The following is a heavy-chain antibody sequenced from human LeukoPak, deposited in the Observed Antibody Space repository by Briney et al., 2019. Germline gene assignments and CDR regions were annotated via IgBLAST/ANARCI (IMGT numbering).Heavy chain of an antibody. CDR2: MYASGST. CDR3: ARDQSGHGGHNIDAFDI. J-gene: IGHJ3*02. D-gene: IGHD3-16*01. Sequence: PSETLSLTCNVSGGSISNYYWNWIRQPGGKGLEWIGRMYASGSTRYNPSFEGRVTMSADTSKNQVSLKLTSVIAADTAVYFCARDQSGHGGHNIDAFDIWGQGTMVTVSS. CDR1: GGSISNYY. V-gene: IGHV4-4*07.